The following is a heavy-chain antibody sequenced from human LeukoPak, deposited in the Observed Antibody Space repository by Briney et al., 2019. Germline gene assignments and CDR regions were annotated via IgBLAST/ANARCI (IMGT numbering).Heavy chain of an antibody. CDR2: TYFSGST. Sequence: SETLSLTCSVTGDSINSQFWAWIRQPPGRGLEWIGHTYFSGSTNYNPSLKSRVTISVDTSKNQFSLKLSSVTAADTAVYYCARGPWALNDYWGQGTLVTVSS. D-gene: IGHD3-16*01. J-gene: IGHJ4*02. CDR3: ARGPWALNDY. V-gene: IGHV4-59*11. CDR1: GDSINSQF.